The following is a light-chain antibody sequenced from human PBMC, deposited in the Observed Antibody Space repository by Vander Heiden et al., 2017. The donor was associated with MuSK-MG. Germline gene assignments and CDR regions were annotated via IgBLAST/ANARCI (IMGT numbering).Light chain of an antibody. J-gene: IGLJ2*01. V-gene: IGLV2-11*01. CDR3: GSYAVSYTVV. CDR2: EVD. CDR1: SGDVGGYDY. Sequence: QSALPQPRSVSGSPGPSVTISCTGTSGDVGGYDYVSWYQQHPGKAPTLIIYEVDKRPSGVPDRFSGSKSGNTASLTISGLQAEDEADYYCGSYAVSYTVVFGGGTTLTVL.